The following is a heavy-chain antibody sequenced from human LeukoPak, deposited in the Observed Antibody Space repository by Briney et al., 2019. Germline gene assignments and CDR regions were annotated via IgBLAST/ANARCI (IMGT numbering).Heavy chain of an antibody. CDR1: GYTFTSYG. D-gene: IGHD3-3*01. CDR3: ARVRITIFGVVIHWFDP. CDR2: ISAYNGNT. J-gene: IGHJ5*02. V-gene: IGHV1-18*01. Sequence: ASVKVSCKASGYTFTSYGMSWVRQAPGQGLEWMGWISAYNGNTNYAQKLQGRVTMTTDTSTSTAYMELRSLRSDDTAVYYCARVRITIFGVVIHWFDPWGQGTLVTVSS.